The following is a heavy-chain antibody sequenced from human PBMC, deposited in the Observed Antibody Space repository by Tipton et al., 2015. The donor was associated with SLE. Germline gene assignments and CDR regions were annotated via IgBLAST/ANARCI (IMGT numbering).Heavy chain of an antibody. V-gene: IGHV3-11*01. D-gene: IGHD5-12*01. CDR3: ARGSGDGYDDAFDI. CDR1: GFTFGDYY. Sequence: GSLRLSCAASGFTFGDYYMSWIRQAPGKGLEWVSYIGSGSGSIRYYADSVKGRFTISRDNAKNSLWLQMNSLRAEDTALYYCARGSGDGYDDAFDIWGQGTMVTVSS. CDR2: IGSGSGSIR. J-gene: IGHJ3*02.